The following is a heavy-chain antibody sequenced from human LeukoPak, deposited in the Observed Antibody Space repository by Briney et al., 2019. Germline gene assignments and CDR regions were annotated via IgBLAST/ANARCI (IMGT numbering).Heavy chain of an antibody. CDR1: GGSFSGYY. CDR3: AIGMTGYYDFWY. CDR2: INHSGST. D-gene: IGHD3-3*01. V-gene: IGHV4-34*01. Sequence: SETLSLTCAVYGGSFSGYYWSWIRQPPGKGLEWIGEINHSGSTNYNPSLKSRVTISVDTSKNQFSLKLSSVTAADTAVYYCAIGMTGYYDFWYWGQGTLVTVSS. J-gene: IGHJ4*02.